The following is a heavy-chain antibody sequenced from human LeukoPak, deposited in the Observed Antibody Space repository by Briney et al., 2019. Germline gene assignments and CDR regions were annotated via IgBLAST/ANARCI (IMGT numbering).Heavy chain of an antibody. D-gene: IGHD3-22*01. CDR3: AGSYDSSGYYYYFDY. CDR1: GFTFSSYD. Sequence: GGSLRLSCAASGFTFSSYDMHWVRQATGKGLEWVSAIGTAGDTYYPGSVKGRFTISRDNSKNTLYLQMNSLRAEDTAVYYCAGSYDSSGYYYYFDYWGQGTLVTVSS. CDR2: IGTAGDT. J-gene: IGHJ4*02. V-gene: IGHV3-13*01.